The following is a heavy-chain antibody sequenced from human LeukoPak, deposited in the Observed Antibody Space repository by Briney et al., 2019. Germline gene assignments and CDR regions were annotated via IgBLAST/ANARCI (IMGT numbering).Heavy chain of an antibody. D-gene: IGHD3-10*01. J-gene: IGHJ6*03. Sequence: GGSLRLSCAASGFTFSSYSMNWVRQAPGKGLEWVSSISSSSSYIYYADSVKGRFTISRDDAKNSLSLQMNSLRAEDTAVYYCARSGIKMVRGVIIKSPYHMDVWGKGTTVTVSS. V-gene: IGHV3-21*01. CDR3: ARSGIKMVRGVIIKSPYHMDV. CDR2: ISSSSSYI. CDR1: GFTFSSYS.